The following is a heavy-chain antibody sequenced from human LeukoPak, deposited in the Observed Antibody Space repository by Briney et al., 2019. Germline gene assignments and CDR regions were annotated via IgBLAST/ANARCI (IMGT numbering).Heavy chain of an antibody. CDR2: INPNSGGT. D-gene: IGHD3-22*01. CDR1: GYTFTGYY. Sequence: ASVKVSCKASGYTFTGYYMHWVRQAPGQGLEWMGWINPNSGGTNYAQKFQGRVTMTRDTSISTAYMELSRLRSDDTAVYYCGRGGGVDYYDSSGFFDYGGQGTLVTVSS. CDR3: GRGGGVDYYDSSGFFDY. V-gene: IGHV1-2*02. J-gene: IGHJ4*02.